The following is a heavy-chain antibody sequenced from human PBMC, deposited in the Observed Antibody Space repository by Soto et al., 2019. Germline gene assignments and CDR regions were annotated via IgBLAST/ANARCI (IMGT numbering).Heavy chain of an antibody. CDR3: AAQVYNDNFWGPLDY. CDR2: TSFDGSHV. J-gene: IGHJ4*02. V-gene: IGHV3-33*01. CDR1: TFNLSKYV. D-gene: IGHD3-16*01. Sequence: GGSLRLSCGVSTFNLSKYVIHWVRQAPDKGLEWVAVTSFDGSHVKYVDSVKGRFRIFRDISHNAVTLEMSSLRAEDTAVYHCAAQVYNDNFWGPLDYWGQGVLVTVSS.